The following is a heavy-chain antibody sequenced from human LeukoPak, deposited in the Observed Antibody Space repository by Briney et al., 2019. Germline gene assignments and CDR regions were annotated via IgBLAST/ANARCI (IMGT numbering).Heavy chain of an antibody. CDR1: GGSISSYY. CDR3: ARASGSRSGGFDY. CDR2: IYSSGST. J-gene: IGHJ4*02. D-gene: IGHD1-26*01. Sequence: SETLSLTCTVSGGSISSYYWSWIRQPPGKGLEWIGYIYSSGSTNYNPSLKSRVTISVDTSKNQFSLKLTSVTDADTAVYYCARASGSRSGGFDYWGQGTLVTVSS. V-gene: IGHV4-59*08.